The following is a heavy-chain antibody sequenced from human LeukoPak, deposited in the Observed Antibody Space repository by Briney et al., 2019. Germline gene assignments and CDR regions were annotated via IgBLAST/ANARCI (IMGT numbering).Heavy chain of an antibody. CDR1: GGSISSYY. V-gene: IGHV4-59*01. D-gene: IGHD3-10*01. Sequence: SGTLSLTCTVSGGSISSYYWSWIRQPPGKGLEWIGYIYYSGSTNYNPSLKSRVTISVDTSKNQFSLKLSSVTAADTAVYYCARGVTYYYGSGTAWFDPWGQGTLVTVSS. CDR2: IYYSGST. J-gene: IGHJ5*02. CDR3: ARGVTYYYGSGTAWFDP.